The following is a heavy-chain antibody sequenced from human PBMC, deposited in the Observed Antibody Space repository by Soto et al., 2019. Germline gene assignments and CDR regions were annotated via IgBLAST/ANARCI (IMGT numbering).Heavy chain of an antibody. CDR1: GGSFSGYY. CDR3: ARGRTPPYYYYGSGSYFSFFDY. Sequence: NPSETLSLTCAVYGGSFSGYYWSWIRQPPGKGLEWIGETNHSGSTNYNPSLKSRVTISVDTSKNQFSLKLSSVTAADTAVYYCARGRTPPYYYYGSGSYFSFFDYWGQGTLVTVSS. J-gene: IGHJ4*02. CDR2: TNHSGST. D-gene: IGHD3-10*01. V-gene: IGHV4-34*01.